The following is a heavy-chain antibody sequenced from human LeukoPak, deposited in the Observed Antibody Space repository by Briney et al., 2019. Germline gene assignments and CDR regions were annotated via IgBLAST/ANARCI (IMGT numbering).Heavy chain of an antibody. CDR1: GGSISSSSYY. CDR3: ARNAYYSADL. CDR2: IHHSERT. V-gene: IGHV4-39*07. D-gene: IGHD2/OR15-2a*01. J-gene: IGHJ4*02. Sequence: PLETLSLTCTVSGGSISSSSYYWGWIRQPPGKGLEWIGEIHHSERTNYNPSLKGRATISVDKSKNQFSVMLTLVTAADTAVYYCARNAYYSADLWGQGTLVTVSS.